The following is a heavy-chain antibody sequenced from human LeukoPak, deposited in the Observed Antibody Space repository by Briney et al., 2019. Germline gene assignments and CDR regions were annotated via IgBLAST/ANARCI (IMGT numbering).Heavy chain of an antibody. J-gene: IGHJ5*02. V-gene: IGHV1-18*01. D-gene: IGHD4-17*01. CDR2: ISAYNGNT. CDR3: ARGVRPTTVTMTLSRLTPPAGGMTNWFDP. CDR1: GYTFTSYG. Sequence: GASVKVSCKASGYTFTSYGISWVRQAPGQGLEWMGWISAYNGNTNYAQKLQGRVTMTTDTSTSTAYMELRSLRSDDTAVYYCARGVRPTTVTMTLSRLTPPAGGMTNWFDPWGQGTLVTVSS.